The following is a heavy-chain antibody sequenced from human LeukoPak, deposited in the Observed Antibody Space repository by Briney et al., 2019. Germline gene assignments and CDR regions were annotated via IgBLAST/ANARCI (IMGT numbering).Heavy chain of an antibody. V-gene: IGHV1-69*05. CDR2: IIPIFGTA. CDR1: GGTFSSYA. Sequence: SVKVSCKASGGTFSSYAISWVRQAPGQGLEWMGGIIPIFGTANYAQKFQGRVKITTDESTSTAYMELCSLRSEDTAVHYCARDSGLMVYARPNDAFDIWGQGTMVTVSS. J-gene: IGHJ3*02. D-gene: IGHD2-8*01. CDR3: ARDSGLMVYARPNDAFDI.